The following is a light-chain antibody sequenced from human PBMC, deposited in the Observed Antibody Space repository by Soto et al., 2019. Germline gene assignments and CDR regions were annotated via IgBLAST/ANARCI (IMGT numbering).Light chain of an antibody. CDR2: VGTGGIVG. J-gene: IGLJ2*01. CDR3: GADHASGSDFV. CDR1: SGYSDYK. V-gene: IGLV9-49*01. Sequence: QSALTQPPSASASLGASVTLTCTLSSGYSDYKVDWYQQRPGKGPRFVMRVGTGGIVGSKGDGIPDRFSVLGSGLNRYLIIKNIQEEDESDYHCGADHASGSDFVFGGGTKLTVL.